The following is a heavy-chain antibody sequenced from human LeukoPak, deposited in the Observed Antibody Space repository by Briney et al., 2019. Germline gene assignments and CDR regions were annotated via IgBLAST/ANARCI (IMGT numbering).Heavy chain of an antibody. V-gene: IGHV3-30*04. Sequence: GRSLRLSCAASGFTFSSYAMHWVRQAPGKGLEWVAVISYDGSNKYYADSVKGRFTIFRDNSKNTLYLQMNSLRAGDTAVYYCARGDGAPYSSLFDYWGQGTLVTVSS. D-gene: IGHD6-13*01. CDR1: GFTFSSYA. CDR2: ISYDGSNK. CDR3: ARGDGAPYSSLFDY. J-gene: IGHJ4*02.